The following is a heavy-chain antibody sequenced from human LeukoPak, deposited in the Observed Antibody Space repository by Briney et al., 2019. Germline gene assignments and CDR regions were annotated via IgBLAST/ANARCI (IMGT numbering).Heavy chain of an antibody. CDR2: IYTSGST. V-gene: IGHV4-4*07. D-gene: IGHD2-2*01. CDR3: ARDRPGYCSSTSCYAILY. J-gene: IGHJ4*02. Sequence: SETLSLTCPVSGGSISSYYWSWIRQPAGKGLEWIGRIYTSGSTNYNPSLKSRVTMSVDTSKNQFSLKLSSVTAADTAVYYCARDRPGYCSSTSCYAILYWGQGTLVTVSS. CDR1: GGSISSYY.